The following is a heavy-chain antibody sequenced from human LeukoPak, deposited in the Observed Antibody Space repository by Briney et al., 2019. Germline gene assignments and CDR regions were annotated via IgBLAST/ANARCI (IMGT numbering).Heavy chain of an antibody. CDR3: ARGEQWLRNSFDY. CDR1: GGSISSGDYY. D-gene: IGHD6-19*01. V-gene: IGHV4-39*07. Sequence: PSQTLSLTCTVSGGSISSGDYYWRWIRQPPGEGLEWIGSIYYSGSTYYHPSLKSRVTISVDTSRNQFSLKLSSVTAADTAVYYCARGEQWLRNSFDYWGQGTLVTVSS. CDR2: IYYSGST. J-gene: IGHJ4*02.